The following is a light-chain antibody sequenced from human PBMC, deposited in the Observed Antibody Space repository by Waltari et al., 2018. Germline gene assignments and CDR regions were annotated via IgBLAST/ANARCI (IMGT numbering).Light chain of an antibody. CDR3: GTWDSSLTAGV. J-gene: IGLJ2*01. CDR1: SPNIGSNR. CDR2: EDN. V-gene: IGLV1-51*02. Sequence: QSVLTQPPSVSAAPGQKVTIPCSGSSPNIGSNRVSRYQQFPGTAPKLLIYEDNRRPSGTPDRFSGSKSGTSATLDITGLQTGDEADYYCGTWDSSLTAGVFGGGTKLTVL.